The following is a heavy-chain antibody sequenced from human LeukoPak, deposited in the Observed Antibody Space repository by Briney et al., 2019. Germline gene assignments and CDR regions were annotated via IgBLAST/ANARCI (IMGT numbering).Heavy chain of an antibody. Sequence: GGSLRLSCAASGFTFSSYSMTWVRQAPGKGLEWVSYISGSSRTIDYADSVKGRFTISRDNAKNSVFLQMNSLRDDDTAIYYCARDNSWDTRDNWYFDLWGRGTLVTVSS. CDR3: ARDNSWDTRDNWYFDL. V-gene: IGHV3-48*02. J-gene: IGHJ2*01. D-gene: IGHD5-18*01. CDR2: ISGSSRTI. CDR1: GFTFSSYS.